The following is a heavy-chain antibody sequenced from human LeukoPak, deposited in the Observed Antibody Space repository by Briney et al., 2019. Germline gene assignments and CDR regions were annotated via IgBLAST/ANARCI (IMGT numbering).Heavy chain of an antibody. J-gene: IGHJ6*03. CDR1: GDSVSSNSAA. D-gene: IGHD3-22*01. Sequence: SQTLSLTCAISGDSVSSNSAAWNWIRQSPSRGLEWLGRTYYRSKWYNDYAVSVKSRITINPDTSKNQFSLQLNSATPEDTAVYYCARDRPSLNYYDSRGYYYYYYMDVWGKGTTVTISS. V-gene: IGHV6-1*01. CDR2: TYYRSKWYN. CDR3: ARDRPSLNYYDSRGYYYYYYMDV.